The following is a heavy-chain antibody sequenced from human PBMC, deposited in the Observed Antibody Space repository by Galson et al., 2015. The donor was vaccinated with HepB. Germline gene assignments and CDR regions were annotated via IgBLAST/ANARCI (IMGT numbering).Heavy chain of an antibody. CDR1: GFTFSSYN. D-gene: IGHD2-15*01. J-gene: IGHJ4*02. CDR3: ARGSAVVVGYFGY. Sequence: SLRLSCAASGFTFSSYNMNWVRRAPGKGLEWVSSISSSSSYIYYADSVKGRFTISRDNAKNSLYLQMNSLRAEDTAVYYCARGSAVVVGYFGYWGQGTLVTVSS. V-gene: IGHV3-21*01. CDR2: ISSSSSYI.